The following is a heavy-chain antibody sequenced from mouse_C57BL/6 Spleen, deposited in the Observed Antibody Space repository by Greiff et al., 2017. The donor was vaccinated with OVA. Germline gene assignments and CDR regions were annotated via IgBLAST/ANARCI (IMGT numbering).Heavy chain of an antibody. J-gene: IGHJ2*01. CDR2: INPYNGDT. CDR3: ARDTLVATDYFDY. CDR1: GYSFTGYF. Sequence: VQLQQSGPELVKPGDSVKISCKASGYSFTGYFMNWVMQSHGKSLEWIGRINPYNGDTFYNQKFKGKATLTVDKSSSTAHMELRSLTSEDSAVYYCARDTLVATDYFDYWGQGTTLTVSS. D-gene: IGHD1-1*01. V-gene: IGHV1-20*01.